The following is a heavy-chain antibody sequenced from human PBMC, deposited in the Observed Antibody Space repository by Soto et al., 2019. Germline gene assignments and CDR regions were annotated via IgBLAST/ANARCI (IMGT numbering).Heavy chain of an antibody. D-gene: IGHD6-19*01. CDR1: GGSISSGGYY. CDR2: IYYSGST. CDR3: ARPHSSGWSRNRDAFDI. J-gene: IGHJ3*02. Sequence: QVQLQESGPGLVKPSQTLSLTCTVSGGSISSGGYYWSWIRQHPGKGLEWIGYIYYSGSTYYNPSLKSRVTISVDTSKNQSPLKLSSVTAADTAVYYCARPHSSGWSRNRDAFDIWGQGTMVTVSS. V-gene: IGHV4-31*03.